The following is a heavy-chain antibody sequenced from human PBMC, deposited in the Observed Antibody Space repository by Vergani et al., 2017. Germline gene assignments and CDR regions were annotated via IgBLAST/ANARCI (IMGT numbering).Heavy chain of an antibody. CDR1: GYSISSGYY. J-gene: IGHJ4*02. V-gene: IGHV4-38-2*01. Sequence: QVQLQESGPGLVKPSETLSLTCAVSGYSISSGYYWGWIRQPPGKGLEWIGSIYHSGSTYYTPSLKSRVTISVDTSKNQFSLKLSSVTAADTAVYYCARLSIWGTLDYWGQGTLVTVSS. D-gene: IGHD3-16*01. CDR2: IYHSGST. CDR3: ARLSIWGTLDY.